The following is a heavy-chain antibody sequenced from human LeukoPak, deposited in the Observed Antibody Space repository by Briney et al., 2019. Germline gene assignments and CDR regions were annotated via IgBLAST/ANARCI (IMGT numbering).Heavy chain of an antibody. D-gene: IGHD5-12*01. CDR3: ASGYSGYDALDY. J-gene: IGHJ4*02. CDR1: GGSISSYY. V-gene: IGHV4-59*01. Sequence: PSETLSLTCTVSGGSISSYYWSWIRQPPGKGLEWIGYIYYSGSTNYNPSLKSRVTISVDTSKNQFSLKLSSVTAADTAVYCCASGYSGYDALDYWGQGTLVTVSS. CDR2: IYYSGST.